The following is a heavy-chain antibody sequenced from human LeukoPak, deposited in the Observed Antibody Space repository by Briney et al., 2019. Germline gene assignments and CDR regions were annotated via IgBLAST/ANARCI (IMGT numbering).Heavy chain of an antibody. J-gene: IGHJ5*02. CDR2: IYTSGST. CDR3: ARDSEVPAAIPFSWFDP. CDR1: GGSISSYY. D-gene: IGHD2-2*02. Sequence: SETLSLTCTVSGGSISSYYWSWIRQPAGKGLEWIGRIYTSGSTNYNPSLKSRVTMSVDTSKNQFSLKLSSVTAADTAVYYCARDSEVPAAIPFSWFDPWGQGTLVTVSS. V-gene: IGHV4-4*07.